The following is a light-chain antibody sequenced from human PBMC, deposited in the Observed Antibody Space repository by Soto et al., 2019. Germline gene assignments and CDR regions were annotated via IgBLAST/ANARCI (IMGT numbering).Light chain of an antibody. Sequence: QSVLTQPPSASGSPGQSVTISCTGTSSDVGGYNYVSWYQQHPDKVPKLMIFEVSKRPSGVPDRFSGSKSGNTASLTVSGLQAEDEAHYYCCSYAGSNVVFGGGTKVTVL. J-gene: IGLJ2*01. CDR3: CSYAGSNVV. V-gene: IGLV2-8*01. CDR2: EVS. CDR1: SSDVGGYNY.